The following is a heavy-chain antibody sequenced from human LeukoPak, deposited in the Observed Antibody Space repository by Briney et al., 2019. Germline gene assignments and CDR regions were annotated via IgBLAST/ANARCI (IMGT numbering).Heavy chain of an antibody. J-gene: IGHJ4*02. Sequence: SETLSLTCTVSGGSISSGDYYWSWIRQPPGKGLEWIGYIYYSGSTYYNPSLKSRVTISVDTSKNQFSLKLSSVTAADTAVYYCARDRGYDILTGLFDYWGQGTLVTVSS. CDR2: IYYSGST. CDR3: ARDRGYDILTGLFDY. V-gene: IGHV4-30-4*01. D-gene: IGHD3-9*01. CDR1: GGSISSGDYY.